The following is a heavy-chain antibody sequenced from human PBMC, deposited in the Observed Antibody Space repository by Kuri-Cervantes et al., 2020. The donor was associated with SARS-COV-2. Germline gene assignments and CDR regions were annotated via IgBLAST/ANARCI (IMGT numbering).Heavy chain of an antibody. V-gene: IGHV1-69*06. Sequence: SVKVSCKASGGTFSSYAISWVRQAPGQELEWMGGIIPIFGTANYAQKFQGRVTITADKSTSTAYMELSSLRSEDTAVYYCARDAIRDGYNEGYWGQGTLVTVSS. CDR1: GGTFSSYA. CDR3: ARDAIRDGYNEGY. D-gene: IGHD5-24*01. J-gene: IGHJ4*02. CDR2: IIPIFGTA.